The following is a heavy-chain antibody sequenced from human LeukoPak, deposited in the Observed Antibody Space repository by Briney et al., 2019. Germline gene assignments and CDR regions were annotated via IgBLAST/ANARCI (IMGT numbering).Heavy chain of an antibody. D-gene: IGHD6-13*01. J-gene: IGHJ4*02. CDR1: GFTFNSYS. V-gene: IGHV3-21*01. CDR3: ARDRGSSWYLGILY. CDR2: ISSSSSYI. Sequence: PGGSLRISCAASGFTFNSYSMNWVRQAPGKGLEWVSSISSSSSYIYYADSVKGRFTISRDNAKNSLYLQMNSLRAEDTGVYYCARDRGSSWYLGILYWGQGTLVSVSS.